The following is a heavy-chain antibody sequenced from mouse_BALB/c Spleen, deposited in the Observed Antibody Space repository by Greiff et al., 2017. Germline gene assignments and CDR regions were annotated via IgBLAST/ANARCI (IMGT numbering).Heavy chain of an antibody. V-gene: IGHV5-12-1*01. CDR1: GFAFSSYD. J-gene: IGHJ4*01. CDR2: ISSGGGST. CDR3: ARHGGITTGYAMDY. D-gene: IGHD2-4*01. Sequence: EVKVVESGGGLVKPGGSLKLSCAASGFAFSSYDMSWVRQTPEKRLEWVAYISSGGGSTYYPDTVKGRFTISRDNAKNTLYLQMSSLKSEDTAMYYCARHGGITTGYAMDYWGQGTSVTVSS.